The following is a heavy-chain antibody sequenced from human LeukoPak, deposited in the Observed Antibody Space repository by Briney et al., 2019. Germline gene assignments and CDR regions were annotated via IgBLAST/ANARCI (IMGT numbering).Heavy chain of an antibody. V-gene: IGHV4-34*01. Sequence: SETLSLTCAVYGGSFSGYYWSWIRQPPGKGLEWIGEINHSGSTNYNPSLKSRVTISVDTSKNQFSLKLSSVTAADTAVYYCARGLYDFWSGYSYYFDYWGQGTLVTVSS. CDR3: ARGLYDFWSGYSYYFDY. CDR1: GGSFSGYY. D-gene: IGHD3-3*01. CDR2: INHSGST. J-gene: IGHJ4*02.